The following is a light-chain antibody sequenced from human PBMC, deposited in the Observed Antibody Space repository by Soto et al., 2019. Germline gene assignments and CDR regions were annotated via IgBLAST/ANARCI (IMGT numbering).Light chain of an antibody. J-gene: IGKJ1*01. CDR2: DAS. V-gene: IGKV1-33*01. Sequence: DIQMTQSPPSLSASVGDRVTITCQASQDISNYLNWYQQKPGKAPKLLIYDASNLETGVPSRFSGSGSGTDFTFTISSLQPEDIATYYCQQYDNLWWTFGQGTKVEIK. CDR3: QQYDNLWWT. CDR1: QDISNY.